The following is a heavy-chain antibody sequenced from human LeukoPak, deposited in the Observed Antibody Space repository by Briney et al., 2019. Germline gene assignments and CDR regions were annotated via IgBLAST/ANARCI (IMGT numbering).Heavy chain of an antibody. Sequence: GGSLRLSCAGSGFTFSAYAMSWVRQAPGKGLEWVSAISGSGGSTYYADSVKGRFTISRDNSKNTLYLQMNSLRAVDTALYYCAKEGSGWTFDYWGQGTLLTVSS. CDR2: ISGSGGST. CDR3: AKEGSGWTFDY. V-gene: IGHV3-23*01. CDR1: GFTFSAYA. D-gene: IGHD6-19*01. J-gene: IGHJ4*02.